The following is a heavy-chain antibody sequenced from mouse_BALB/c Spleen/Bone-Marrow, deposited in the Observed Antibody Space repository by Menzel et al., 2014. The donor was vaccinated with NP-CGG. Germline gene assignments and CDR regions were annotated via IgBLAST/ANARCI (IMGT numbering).Heavy chain of an antibody. CDR3: ARIGSSFYYYAMDY. Sequence: DVMLVESGGGLVQPGGSLRLSRATSGFTFTDYYMSWVRQPPGKALEWLGFIRNKANGYTTEYSASVKGRFTISRDNSQSILYLQMNTLRAEDSATYYCARIGSSFYYYAMDYWGQGTSVTVSS. J-gene: IGHJ4*01. CDR2: IRNKANGYTT. CDR1: GFTFTDYY. D-gene: IGHD1-1*01. V-gene: IGHV7-3*02.